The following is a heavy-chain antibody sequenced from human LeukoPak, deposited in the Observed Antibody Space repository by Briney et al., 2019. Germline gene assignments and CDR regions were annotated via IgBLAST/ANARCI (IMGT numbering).Heavy chain of an antibody. CDR3: ARGIRSSSDWFDP. CDR1: GGSISSYY. J-gene: IGHJ5*02. V-gene: IGHV4-59*01. Sequence: SETLSLTCTVSGGSISSYYWSWIRQPPGKGLEWIGYIYYSGSTNYNPSLKSRVTISVDTSKNQFSLKLSSVTAADTAVYYCARGIRSSSDWFDPWGRGTLVTVSS. D-gene: IGHD6-6*01. CDR2: IYYSGST.